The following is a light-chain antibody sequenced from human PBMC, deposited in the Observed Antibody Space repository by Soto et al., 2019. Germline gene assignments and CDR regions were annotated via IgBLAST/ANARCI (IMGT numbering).Light chain of an antibody. CDR2: AAS. Sequence: DIQMTQSPSSLSASVGDRVPITCRASQSISSYLNWYQQKPGKDPKLLIYAASSLQSGVPSRFSGSGSGTDFTLTISSLQPEDFATYYCQQSYSTPFMYTFGQGTKLEIK. V-gene: IGKV1-39*01. J-gene: IGKJ2*01. CDR3: QQSYSTPFMYT. CDR1: QSISSY.